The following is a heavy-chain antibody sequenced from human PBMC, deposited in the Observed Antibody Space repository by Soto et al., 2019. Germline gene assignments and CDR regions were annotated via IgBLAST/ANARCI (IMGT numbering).Heavy chain of an antibody. D-gene: IGHD4-17*01. J-gene: IGHJ5*02. CDR1: GGSFSGYY. CDR2: INHSGST. CDR3: ARGCRGPGGDYPWFDP. Sequence: SETLSLTCAVYGGSFSGYYWSWIRQPPGKGLEWIGEINHSGSTNYNPSLKSRVTISVDTSKNQFSLKLSSVTAADTAVYYCARGCRGPGGDYPWFDPWGQGTLVTVSS. V-gene: IGHV4-34*01.